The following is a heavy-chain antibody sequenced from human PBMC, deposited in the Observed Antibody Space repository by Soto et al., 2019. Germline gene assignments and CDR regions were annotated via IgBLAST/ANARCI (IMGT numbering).Heavy chain of an antibody. CDR2: IIPIFGTT. J-gene: IGHJ6*02. CDR3: ARDVNFYVSGSYRYRPYYYYYYGMDV. D-gene: IGHD3-10*01. V-gene: IGHV1-69*13. CDR1: GGTFSSYA. Sequence: SVKVSCKASGGTFSSYAISWVQQAPGQGHKWMGGIIPIFGTTNYAQKFQGRVTITADESTSTAYMELSSLRSEDTAVYYCARDVNFYVSGSYRYRPYYYYYYGMDVWGQGTTVTVSS.